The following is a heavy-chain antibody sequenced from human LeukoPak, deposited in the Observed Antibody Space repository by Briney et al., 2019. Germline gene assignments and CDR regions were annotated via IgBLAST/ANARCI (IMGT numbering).Heavy chain of an antibody. CDR1: GFAFSSYE. CDR2: ISGDGRAI. J-gene: IGHJ4*02. V-gene: IGHV3-48*03. D-gene: IGHD3-10*01. CDR3: ATSLSCWFGPSAYY. Sequence: GGSLRLSCVASGFAFSSYEMSWVRQAPGKGLEWVSFISGDGRAIHYADSVRGRFTISADNARNSVFLQMNSLRAEDSAVYYCATSLSCWFGPSAYYCGQGTLVTVSS.